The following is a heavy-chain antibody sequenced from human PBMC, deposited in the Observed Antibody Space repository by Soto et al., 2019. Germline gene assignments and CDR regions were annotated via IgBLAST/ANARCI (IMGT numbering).Heavy chain of an antibody. CDR1: GGSIISSNW. CDR3: ASSSGYSSGWWYYFDY. Sequence: PSETLSLTCAVSGGSIISSNWWSFVRQPPGKGLEWIGEIYHSGSTNYNPSLKSRVTISVDKPKNQFSLKLSSVTAADTAVYYCASSSGYSSGWWYYFDYWGQGTLVTVSS. J-gene: IGHJ4*02. D-gene: IGHD6-19*01. V-gene: IGHV4-4*02. CDR2: IYHSGST.